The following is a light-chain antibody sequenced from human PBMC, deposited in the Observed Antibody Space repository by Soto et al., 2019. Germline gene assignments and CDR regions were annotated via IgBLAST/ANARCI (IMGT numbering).Light chain of an antibody. CDR1: QSVSSS. J-gene: IGKJ4*01. Sequence: IVLTQSPGTLSLSPGERATLSCRASQSVSSSDLAWYQQKPGQAPRLLIYGASTRATGIPARFSGSGSGTEFTLTISSLQSEDFAVYYCQQYNSWPPLTFGGGTKVDIK. CDR2: GAS. CDR3: QQYNSWPPLT. V-gene: IGKV3-15*01.